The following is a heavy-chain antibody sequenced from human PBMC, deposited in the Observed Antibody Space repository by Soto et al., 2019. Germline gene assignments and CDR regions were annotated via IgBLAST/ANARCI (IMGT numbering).Heavy chain of an antibody. Sequence: EVQLVESGGGLVQPGGSLRLSCAASGFTISNNYMSWVRQAPGKGLEWVSVIYTGGSTYYGDSVKGRFTISRDNSKNTLFLQMNSLRAEDTAVYYCARTNYGSGSYPHYYWGQGTLVTVSP. V-gene: IGHV3-66*01. CDR3: ARTNYGSGSYPHYY. J-gene: IGHJ4*02. D-gene: IGHD3-10*01. CDR1: GFTISNNY. CDR2: IYTGGST.